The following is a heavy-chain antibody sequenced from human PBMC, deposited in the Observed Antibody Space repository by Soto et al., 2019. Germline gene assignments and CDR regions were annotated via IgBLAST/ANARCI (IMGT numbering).Heavy chain of an antibody. CDR2: IKPSGGST. D-gene: IGHD6-19*01. Sequence: QVQLVQSGAEVKKPGASVKVSCKASGYTFTSYYMHWVRQAPGQGLEWMGIIKPSGGSTSYAQKFQGRVTMTRDTSTSTVYMELSSLRSEDTAVYYCARDLGIAVAGTSFDYWGQGTLVTVSS. J-gene: IGHJ4*02. CDR1: GYTFTSYY. CDR3: ARDLGIAVAGTSFDY. V-gene: IGHV1-46*01.